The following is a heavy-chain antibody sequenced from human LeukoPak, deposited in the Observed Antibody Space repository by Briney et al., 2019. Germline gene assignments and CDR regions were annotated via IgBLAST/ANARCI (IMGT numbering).Heavy chain of an antibody. J-gene: IGHJ4*02. V-gene: IGHV3-7*01. Sequence: GGSLRLSCAASGFTFSSYWMSWVRQAPGRGLEWVANIKQDGSEKYYVDSVKGRFTISRDNAKNSLYLQMNSLRAEDTAVYYCARDIMVYYGSGSYQYWGQGTLVTVSS. CDR3: ARDIMVYYGSGSYQY. CDR2: IKQDGSEK. CDR1: GFTFSSYW. D-gene: IGHD3-10*01.